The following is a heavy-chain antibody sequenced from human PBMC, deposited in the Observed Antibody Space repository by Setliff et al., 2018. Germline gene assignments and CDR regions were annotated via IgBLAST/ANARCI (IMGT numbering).Heavy chain of an antibody. D-gene: IGHD2-15*01. CDR2: ITGNGNSL. CDR1: GFTFSTYA. CDR3: AKDVGRGSGYYYYPDV. V-gene: IGHV3-23*01. J-gene: IGHJ6*03. Sequence: PGGSLRLSCAASGFTFSTYALSWVRQAPGKGPEWVSTITGNGNSLYYADSVKGRFTISRDNFKNTLYLQMSSLRVEDTAVYYCAKDVGRGSGYYYYPDVWGKGTTVTVSS.